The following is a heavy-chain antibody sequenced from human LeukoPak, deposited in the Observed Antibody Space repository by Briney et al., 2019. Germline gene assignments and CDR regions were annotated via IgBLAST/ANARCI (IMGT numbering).Heavy chain of an antibody. CDR1: GFTFSSYA. Sequence: PGGSLRLSCAASGFTFSSYAMSWVRQAPGKGLEWVSAISGSGGSTYYADSVKGRFTISRDNSKNTLYLQMNSLRAEDTAVYYCAKPQAYYDFWSGYLNWFDPWGQGTLVTVSS. CDR3: AKPQAYYDFWSGYLNWFDP. J-gene: IGHJ5*02. V-gene: IGHV3-23*01. CDR2: ISGSGGST. D-gene: IGHD3-3*01.